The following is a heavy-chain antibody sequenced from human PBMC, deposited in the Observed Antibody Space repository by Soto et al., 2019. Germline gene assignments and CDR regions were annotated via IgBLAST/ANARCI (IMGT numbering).Heavy chain of an antibody. CDR1: GFTFSSYS. Sequence: EVQLVESGGGLVKPGGSLRLSCAASGFTFSSYSMNWVRQAPGKGLEWVSSISSSSSYIYYADSVKGRFTISRDNAKNSLYLQMNSLRAEDTAVYYCARGRRYSGYDSVRNTEQSPDYWGQGTLVTVSS. CDR2: ISSSSSYI. J-gene: IGHJ4*02. V-gene: IGHV3-21*01. CDR3: ARGRRYSGYDSVRNTEQSPDY. D-gene: IGHD5-12*01.